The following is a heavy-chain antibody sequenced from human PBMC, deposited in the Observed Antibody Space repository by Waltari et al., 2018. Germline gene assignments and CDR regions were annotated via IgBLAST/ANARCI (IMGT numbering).Heavy chain of an antibody. J-gene: IGHJ4*02. D-gene: IGHD3-22*01. CDR3: ARENYYDSTGAIDY. V-gene: IGHV1-2*02. CDR1: GYTFTDYY. Sequence: QVQLVQSGAEVKKPGASVKVSCKASGYTFTDYYIHWVRQAPGQGLEWMGWINPNSGGTNDAQKFQGRVTMTRDTSISTAYMELRRLRSDDTAVYYCARENYYDSTGAIDYWGQGTLVTVSS. CDR2: INPNSGGT.